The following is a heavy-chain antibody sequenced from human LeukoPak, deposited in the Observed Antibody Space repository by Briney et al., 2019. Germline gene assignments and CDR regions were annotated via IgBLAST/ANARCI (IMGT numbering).Heavy chain of an antibody. Sequence: PSETLSLTCTVSGGSISSSSYYWGWIRQPPGKGLEWIGSIYHSGRTFYNPSLKSRVTISVDTSKNQFSLRLNSVITADTAMYFCVKSGGYGLIDYWGQGTLVTVS. J-gene: IGHJ4*02. CDR1: GGSISSSSYY. V-gene: IGHV4-39*01. D-gene: IGHD1-26*01. CDR3: VKSGGYGLIDY. CDR2: IYHSGRT.